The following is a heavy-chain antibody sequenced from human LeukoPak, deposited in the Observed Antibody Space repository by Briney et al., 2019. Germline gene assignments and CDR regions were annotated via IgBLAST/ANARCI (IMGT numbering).Heavy chain of an antibody. Sequence: GGSLRLSCAASGFTFSDYYLSWIRQAPGKGLEWVSYISSSGSTIYYADSVKGRFTISRDNAKNSLYLQMNSLRAEDTAVYYCARGSTYSSSHFDYWGQGTLVTVSS. CDR3: ARGSTYSSSHFDY. V-gene: IGHV3-11*01. CDR2: ISSSGSTI. J-gene: IGHJ4*02. CDR1: GFTFSDYY. D-gene: IGHD6-13*01.